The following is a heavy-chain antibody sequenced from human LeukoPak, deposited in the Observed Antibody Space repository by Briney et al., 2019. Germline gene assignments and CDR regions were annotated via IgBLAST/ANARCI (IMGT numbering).Heavy chain of an antibody. CDR3: ARLAGDYRVTTFDY. Sequence: SETLSLTCTVSGGSISSYYWSWIRQPPGKGLEWIGYIYYSGSTNYSPSLKSRVTISVDTSKNQFSLKLSSVTAADAAVYYCARLAGDYRVTTFDYWGQGTLVTVSS. V-gene: IGHV4-59*08. D-gene: IGHD4-17*01. CDR2: IYYSGST. J-gene: IGHJ4*02. CDR1: GGSISSYY.